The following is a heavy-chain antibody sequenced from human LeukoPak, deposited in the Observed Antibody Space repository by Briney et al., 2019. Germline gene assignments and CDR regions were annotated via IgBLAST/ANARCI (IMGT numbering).Heavy chain of an antibody. V-gene: IGHV3-9*01. CDR3: AKDRSIAAAGPFDY. D-gene: IGHD6-13*01. CDR1: GSTFDDYA. CDR2: ISWNSGSI. Sequence: PGGSLRLSCAASGSTFDDYAMHWVRQAPGKGLEWVSGISWNSGSIGYADSVKGRFTISRDNAKNSLYLQMNSLRAEDTALYYCAKDRSIAAAGPFDYWGQGTLVTVSS. J-gene: IGHJ4*02.